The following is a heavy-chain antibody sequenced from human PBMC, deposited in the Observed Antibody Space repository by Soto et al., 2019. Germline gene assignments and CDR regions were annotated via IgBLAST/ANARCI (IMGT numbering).Heavy chain of an antibody. Sequence: EVQLLESGGGLAQPGGSLRLSCAASGFTFTTYAMTWVRQAPGKGLEWVSTISNSGDSTYYADSVKGRFTISRDNSKGTLYLQINSLRAEDTAVYYCARGEILLGIHYWGQGTLVTVSS. CDR1: GFTFTTYA. CDR2: ISNSGDST. V-gene: IGHV3-23*01. J-gene: IGHJ4*02. CDR3: ARGEILLGIHY. D-gene: IGHD2-8*02.